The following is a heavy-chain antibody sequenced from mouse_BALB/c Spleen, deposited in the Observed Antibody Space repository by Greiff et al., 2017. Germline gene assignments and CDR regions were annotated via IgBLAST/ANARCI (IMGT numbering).Heavy chain of an antibody. J-gene: IGHJ2*01. V-gene: IGHV3-2*02. D-gene: IGHD2-4*01. Sequence: EVQLQESGPGLVKPSQSLSLTCTVTGYSITSDYAWNWIRQFPGNKLEWMGYISYSGSTSYNPSLKSRISITRDTSKNQFFLQLNSVTTEDTATYYCARNYDYDGFYFDYWGQGTTLTVSS. CDR2: ISYSGST. CDR3: ARNYDYDGFYFDY. CDR1: GYSITSDYA.